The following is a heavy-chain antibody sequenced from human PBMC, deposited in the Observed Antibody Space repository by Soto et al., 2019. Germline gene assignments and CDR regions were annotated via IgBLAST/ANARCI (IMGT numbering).Heavy chain of an antibody. J-gene: IGHJ4*02. Sequence: PSETLSLTCTVSGASISSTSYYWGWIRLPPGKGLEWIASMSYSESTYYNPSLKSRVTISADTSKNQFSLKLSSVTAADTAVYYCARYSGYDPYYFDYWGQGTLVT. CDR1: GASISSTSYY. V-gene: IGHV4-39*01. CDR2: MSYSEST. D-gene: IGHD5-12*01. CDR3: ARYSGYDPYYFDY.